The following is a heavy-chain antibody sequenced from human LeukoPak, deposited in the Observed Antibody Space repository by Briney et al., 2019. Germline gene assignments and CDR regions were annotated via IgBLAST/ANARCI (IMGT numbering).Heavy chain of an antibody. Sequence: PGDSLSLSCAVSGVTFRSFATIWVRQAPGKGLEWVSGISASGQSTYYAQSVRGRFDISRDNHGNTLYLQMDDLRVEDTAMYFCVKGDIEVVTAVWGYWGQGVLVTVSS. V-gene: IGHV3-23*01. CDR1: GVTFRSFA. J-gene: IGHJ4*01. CDR3: VKGDIEVVTAVWGY. D-gene: IGHD2-21*02. CDR2: ISASGQST.